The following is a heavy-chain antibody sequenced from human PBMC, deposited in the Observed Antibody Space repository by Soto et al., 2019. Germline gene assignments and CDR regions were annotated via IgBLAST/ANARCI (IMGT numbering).Heavy chain of an antibody. Sequence: GASVKVSCKASGHTFTGYYMHWVRQAPGQGLEWMGWINPNSGGTNYAQKFQGRVTMTRDTSISTAYMELSRLRSDDTAVYYCATTLISSGYYFDAFDIWGQGTMVTVSS. V-gene: IGHV1-2*02. CDR3: ATTLISSGYYFDAFDI. D-gene: IGHD3-22*01. CDR1: GHTFTGYY. CDR2: INPNSGGT. J-gene: IGHJ3*02.